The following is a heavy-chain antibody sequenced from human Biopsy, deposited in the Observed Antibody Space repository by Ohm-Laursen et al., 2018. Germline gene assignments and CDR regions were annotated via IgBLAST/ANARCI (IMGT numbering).Heavy chain of an antibody. D-gene: IGHD4-11*01. V-gene: IGHV4-59*01. J-gene: IGHJ2*01. Sequence: SETLSLTCTVSGDSISSNYWSWIWQPPGQGLEWIGYVFYTGSTAYHPYLKSRVTISVAVDTSKSQFSLRLSSVTAADTAMYYCARDEKRWDYSNYFSWHFDLWGRGTLVTVSS. CDR3: ARDEKRWDYSNYFSWHFDL. CDR1: GDSISSNY. CDR2: VFYTGST.